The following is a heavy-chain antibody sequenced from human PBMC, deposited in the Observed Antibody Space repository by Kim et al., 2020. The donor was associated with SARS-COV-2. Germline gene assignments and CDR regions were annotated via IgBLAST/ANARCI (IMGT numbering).Heavy chain of an antibody. CDR2: INPSGGST. CDR3: WGYYYDSSGYPNWFDP. Sequence: ASVKVSCKASGYTFTSYYMHWVRQAPGQGLEWMGIINPSGGSTSYAQKFQGRVTMTRDTSTSTVYMELSSLRSEDTAVYYCWGYYYDSSGYPNWFDPWGQGTLVTVSS. D-gene: IGHD3-22*01. J-gene: IGHJ5*02. V-gene: IGHV1-46*01. CDR1: GYTFTSYY.